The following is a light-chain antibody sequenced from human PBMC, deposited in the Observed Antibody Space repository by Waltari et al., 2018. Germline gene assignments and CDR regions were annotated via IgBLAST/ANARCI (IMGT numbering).Light chain of an antibody. CDR2: QDN. Sequence: SYELTQPPSVSVSPGQTATIPCSGDKLGDTYTSWYQQRPGQSPVMVIYQDNERPSGIPDRFSGSNSGNTATLTISGTQAMDEADYFCQAWDNSVGVFGGGTKLTVL. V-gene: IGLV3-1*01. CDR1: KLGDTY. CDR3: QAWDNSVGV. J-gene: IGLJ3*02.